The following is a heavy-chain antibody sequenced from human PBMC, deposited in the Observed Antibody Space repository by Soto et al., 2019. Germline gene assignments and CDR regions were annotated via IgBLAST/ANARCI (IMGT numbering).Heavy chain of an antibody. D-gene: IGHD3-9*01. CDR1: GGSVSSGSYY. Sequence: SETLSLICTVSGGSVSSGSYYWSWIRQPPGKGLEWIGYIYYSGSTNYNPSLKSRVTISVDTSKNQFSLKLSSVTAADTAVYYCAATYYDILTGYYRFDPWGQGTLVTVSS. CDR2: IYYSGST. V-gene: IGHV4-61*01. CDR3: AATYYDILTGYYRFDP. J-gene: IGHJ5*02.